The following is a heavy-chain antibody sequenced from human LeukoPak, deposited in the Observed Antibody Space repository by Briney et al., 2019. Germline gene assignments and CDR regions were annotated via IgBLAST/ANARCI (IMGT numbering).Heavy chain of an antibody. CDR3: ATKGRHCSGGSCYSGQFYYYYYYMDV. CDR1: GGSISSYY. J-gene: IGHJ6*03. CDR2: IYTSGST. D-gene: IGHD2-15*01. V-gene: IGHV4-4*07. Sequence: SETLSLTCTVSGGSISSYYWSWIRQPAGKGLEWIGRIYTSGSTNYNPSLKSRVTMSVDTSKNQFSLKLSSVTAADTAVYYCATKGRHCSGGSCYSGQFYYYYYYMDVWAKGPRSPSP.